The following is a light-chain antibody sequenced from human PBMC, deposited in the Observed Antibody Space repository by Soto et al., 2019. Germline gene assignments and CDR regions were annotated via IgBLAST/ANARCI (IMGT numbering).Light chain of an antibody. CDR3: QSYDSSLSGSV. CDR2: GNS. V-gene: IGLV1-40*01. CDR1: SSNIGAGYV. J-gene: IGLJ3*02. Sequence: VLTQPPSVSGAPGQRVTISCTGSSSNIGAGYVVHWYQQLPGTAPKLLIYGNSNRPSGVPDRFSGSKSGTSASLAITGLQAEDEADYYCQSYDSSLSGSVFGGGTKVTVL.